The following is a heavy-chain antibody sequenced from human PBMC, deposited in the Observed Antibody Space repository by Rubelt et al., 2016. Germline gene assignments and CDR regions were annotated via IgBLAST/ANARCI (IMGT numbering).Heavy chain of an antibody. CDR3: AKDISYCSSTSCHSV. D-gene: IGHD2-2*01. V-gene: IGHV3-23*01. J-gene: IGHJ4*02. Sequence: SGFTFSSYAMSWVRQAPGKGLEWVSGISGSGGSTHHADSVKGRFTISRDNAKSSLYLQMNSLRAEDTALYYCAKDISYCSSTSCHSVWGQGTLVTVSS. CDR2: ISGSGGST. CDR1: GFTFSSYA.